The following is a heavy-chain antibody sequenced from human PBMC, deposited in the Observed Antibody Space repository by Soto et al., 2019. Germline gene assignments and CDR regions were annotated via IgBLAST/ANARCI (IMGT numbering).Heavy chain of an antibody. D-gene: IGHD2-2*01. V-gene: IGHV3-7*05. CDR3: AKSLSAIPGDS. CDR1: GFTFSSYW. Sequence: EVQLVESGGGLVQSGGSLRLSCAASGFTFSSYWMSWVRQGPGKGPEWVANIKQDGSEIYYVDSVKGRFTISRDNAKSSLYLQMTSLRAEDTDVYHCAKSLSAIPGDSWGQGTLVTVSS. J-gene: IGHJ4*02. CDR2: IKQDGSEI.